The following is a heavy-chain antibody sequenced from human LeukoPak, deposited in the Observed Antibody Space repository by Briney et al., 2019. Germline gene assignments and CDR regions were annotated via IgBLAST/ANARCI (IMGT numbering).Heavy chain of an antibody. Sequence: ASVKVSCKVSGYTLTELSMHWVRQAPGKGLEWMGGFDPEDGETIYAQKFQGRVTMTEDTSTDTAYMELSSLRSEDMAVYYCATGDSYYYGSGSWVYAFDIWGQGTMVTVSS. CDR1: GYTLTELS. CDR2: FDPEDGET. V-gene: IGHV1-24*01. D-gene: IGHD3-10*01. J-gene: IGHJ3*02. CDR3: ATGDSYYYGSGSWVYAFDI.